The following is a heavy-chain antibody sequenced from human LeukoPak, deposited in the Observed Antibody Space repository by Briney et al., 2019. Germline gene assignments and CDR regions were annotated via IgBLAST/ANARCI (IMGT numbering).Heavy chain of an antibody. CDR1: GYTFTSYY. D-gene: IGHD6-13*01. CDR2: INPNSGGT. Sequence: ASVKVSCKASGYTFTSYYMHWVRQAPRQGLEWMGWINPNSGGTNYAQKLQGRVTMTRDTSISTAYMELSRLRSDDTAVYYCAGDIAAAGSNYWGQGTLVTVSS. V-gene: IGHV1-2*02. CDR3: AGDIAAAGSNY. J-gene: IGHJ4*02.